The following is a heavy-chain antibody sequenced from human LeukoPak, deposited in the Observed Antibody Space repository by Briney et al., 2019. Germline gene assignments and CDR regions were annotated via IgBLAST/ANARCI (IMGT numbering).Heavy chain of an antibody. D-gene: IGHD5-24*01. J-gene: IGHJ5*02. CDR3: ARVSGDGYTLRPYNWFDP. CDR2: IYYGGST. V-gene: IGHV4-39*07. Sequence: SETLSLTCTVSGGSISSSSYYWGWIRQPPGKGLEWIGSIYYGGSTYYNPSLKSRVTISVDTSKNQFSLKLSSVTAADTAVYYCARVSGDGYTLRPYNWFDPWGQGTLVTVSS. CDR1: GGSISSSSYY.